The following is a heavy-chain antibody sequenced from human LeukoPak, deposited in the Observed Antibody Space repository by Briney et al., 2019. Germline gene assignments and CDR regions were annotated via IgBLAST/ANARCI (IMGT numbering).Heavy chain of an antibody. Sequence: PGVSLRLSCAASGFTFSSYGMHWVRQAPGKGLEWVAVIWYDGSNKYYADSVKGRFTISRDNSKNTLYLQMNSLRAEDTAVYYCARAIAARPVSWFDPWGQGTLVTVSS. CDR1: GFTFSSYG. J-gene: IGHJ5*02. V-gene: IGHV3-33*01. D-gene: IGHD6-6*01. CDR2: IWYDGSNK. CDR3: ARAIAARPVSWFDP.